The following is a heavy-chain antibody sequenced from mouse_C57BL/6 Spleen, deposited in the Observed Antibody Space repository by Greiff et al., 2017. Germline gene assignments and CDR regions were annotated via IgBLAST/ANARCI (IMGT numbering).Heavy chain of an antibody. V-gene: IGHV1-81*01. CDR3: ARILGYYFDY. Sequence: QVQLQQSGAELARPGASVKLSCKASGYTFTSYGISWVKQRTGQGLEWIGEIYPRSGNTYYNEKFKGKATLTADKSSSTAYMELRSLTSEDSAVYFCARILGYYFDYWGQGTTLTVSS. CDR1: GYTFTSYG. CDR2: IYPRSGNT. J-gene: IGHJ2*01.